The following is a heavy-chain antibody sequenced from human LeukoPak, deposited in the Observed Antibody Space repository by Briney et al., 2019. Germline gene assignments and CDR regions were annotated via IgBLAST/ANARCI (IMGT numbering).Heavy chain of an antibody. Sequence: PGGSLRLSCAASGFTFNNYWLHWVRQAPGKGLVWVSHVNNDGSSTSYADSVKGRFIISRDNTKDTLYLQMKRLRAEDTAVYYCARDRGKMATINFLDHWGQGTLVTVSS. CDR3: ARDRGKMATINFLDH. V-gene: IGHV3-74*01. D-gene: IGHD5-24*01. J-gene: IGHJ4*02. CDR2: VNNDGSST. CDR1: GFTFNNYW.